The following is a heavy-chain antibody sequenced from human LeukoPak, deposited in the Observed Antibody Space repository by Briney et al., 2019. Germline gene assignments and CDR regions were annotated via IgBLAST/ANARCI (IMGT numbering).Heavy chain of an antibody. V-gene: IGHV1-69*13. J-gene: IGHJ5*02. CDR3: ASRGHDYSNYNWFDP. Sequence: SVKVSCKASGGTFSSYAISWMRQAPGQGLEWMGGIIPIFGTANYAQKFQGRVTITADESTSTAYMELSSLRSEDTAVYYCASRGHDYSNYNWFDPWGQGTLVTVSS. CDR2: IIPIFGTA. CDR1: GGTFSSYA. D-gene: IGHD4-11*01.